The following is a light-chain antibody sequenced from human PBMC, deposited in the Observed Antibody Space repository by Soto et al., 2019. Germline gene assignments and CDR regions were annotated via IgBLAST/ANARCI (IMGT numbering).Light chain of an antibody. Sequence: IVLTQSPGTLSLSPWERATLSCRASQSVSSNSLAWYQRKRGQAPRLLIYDASNRATGIPARFSGSGSGTDFTLTISSLEPEDFAVYYCQQRSNWPQTFGQGTKVDI. CDR3: QQRSNWPQT. CDR1: QSVSSNS. V-gene: IGKV3-11*01. J-gene: IGKJ1*01. CDR2: DAS.